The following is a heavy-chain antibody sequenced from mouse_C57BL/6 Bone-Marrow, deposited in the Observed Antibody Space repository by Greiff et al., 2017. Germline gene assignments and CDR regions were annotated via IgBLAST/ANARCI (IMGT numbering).Heavy chain of an antibody. D-gene: IGHD2-3*01. CDR3: ARDGYYPAWFAY. CDR1: GYTFTSYW. V-gene: IGHV1-50*01. Sequence: QVQLQQPGAELVKPGASVKLSCKASGYTFTSYWMQWVKQRPGQGLEWIGEIDPSDSYTNYNQKFKGKATLTVDTSSSTAYMQLSSLTSKDSAVYYCARDGYYPAWFAYWGQGTLVTVSA. CDR2: IDPSDSYT. J-gene: IGHJ3*01.